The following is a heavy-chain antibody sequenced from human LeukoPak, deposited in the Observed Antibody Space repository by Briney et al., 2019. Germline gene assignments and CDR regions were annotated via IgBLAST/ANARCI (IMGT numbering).Heavy chain of an antibody. J-gene: IGHJ4*02. CDR1: GGSFSGYY. D-gene: IGHD1-1*01. V-gene: IGHV4-30-4*01. Sequence: SETLSLTCAVYGGSFSGYYWSWIRQPPGKGLEWIGYIYYSGSTYYNPSLKSRVTISVDTSKNQFSLKLSSVTAADTAVYYCARANQERAAEFDYWGQGTLVTVSS. CDR3: ARANQERAAEFDY. CDR2: IYYSGST.